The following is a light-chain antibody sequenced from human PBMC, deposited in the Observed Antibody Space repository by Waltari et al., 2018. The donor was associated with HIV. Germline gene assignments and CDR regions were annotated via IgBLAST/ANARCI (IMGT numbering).Light chain of an antibody. J-gene: IGLJ1*01. V-gene: IGLV1-40*01. CDR2: GNT. Sequence: QSVLTQPPSVSGAPGQRVTISCTGSSSNIGAGYDVHWFQQLPGTAPKLLIYGNTNRRSGVPDRFSGSKAGTSASLAITGLQAEDEADYYCQSYDSGLSAYVFGTGTKVTVL. CDR1: SSNIGAGYD. CDR3: QSYDSGLSAYV.